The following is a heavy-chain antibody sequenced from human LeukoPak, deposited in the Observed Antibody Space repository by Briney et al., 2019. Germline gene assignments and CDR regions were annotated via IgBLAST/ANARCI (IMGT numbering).Heavy chain of an antibody. CDR3: AKDDDGDLYYFDY. CDR1: GFTFSSYA. CDR2: ISGSGGST. V-gene: IGHV3-23*01. D-gene: IGHD4-17*01. Sequence: PGGSLRLPCAASGFTFSSYAMSWVRQAPGKGLEWVSAISGSGGSTYYADSVKGRFTISRDNSKNTLYLQMNSLRAEDTAVYYCAKDDDGDLYYFDYWGQGTLVTVSS. J-gene: IGHJ4*02.